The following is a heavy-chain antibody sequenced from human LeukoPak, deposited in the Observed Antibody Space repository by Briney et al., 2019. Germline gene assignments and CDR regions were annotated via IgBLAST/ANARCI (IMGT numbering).Heavy chain of an antibody. D-gene: IGHD2-2*01. CDR2: IRYDGSNK. CDR1: GFSFSGCG. V-gene: IGHV3-30*02. CDR3: AKGSCSSTSCYSWAYFQH. J-gene: IGHJ1*01. Sequence: GGSLRLSCAASGFSFSGCGMHWVRQAPGKGLEWVAFIRYDGSNKYYADSVKGRFTISRDNSKNTLYLQMNSLRAEDTAVYYCAKGSCSSTSCYSWAYFQHWGQGTLVTVSS.